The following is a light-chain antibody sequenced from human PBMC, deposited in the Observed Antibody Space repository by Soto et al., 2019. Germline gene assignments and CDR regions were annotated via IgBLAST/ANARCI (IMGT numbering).Light chain of an antibody. CDR2: NNN. CDR1: SSNIGSNT. Sequence: QSALTQPPSASGTPGLRVTISCSGSSSNIGSNTVNWYQQLPGTAPKLLIYNNNQRPSGVPDRFSGSKSGTSASLAISGLQSEDEADYYCAAWDDSLNGYWLFGGGTKLTVL. J-gene: IGLJ3*02. CDR3: AAWDDSLNGYWL. V-gene: IGLV1-44*01.